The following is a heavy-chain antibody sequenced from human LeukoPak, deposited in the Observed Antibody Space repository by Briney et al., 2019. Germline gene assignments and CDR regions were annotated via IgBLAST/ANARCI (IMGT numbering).Heavy chain of an antibody. CDR3: ARATYDSSGYYYYLSAFDI. CDR2: IYYSGST. J-gene: IGHJ3*02. D-gene: IGHD3-22*01. V-gene: IGHV4-31*03. Sequence: SQTLSLTCTVSGGSLSSGGYDWSWIRQHPGKGLEWVGYIYYSGSTYYNPSLKSRVTISVDTSKNQFSLKLSSVTAADTAVYYCARATYDSSGYYYYLSAFDIWGQGTMVTVSS. CDR1: GGSLSSGGYD.